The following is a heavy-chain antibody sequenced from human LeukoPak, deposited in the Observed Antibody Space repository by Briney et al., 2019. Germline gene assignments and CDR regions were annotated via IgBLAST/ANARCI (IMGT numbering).Heavy chain of an antibody. CDR1: GFTFSSYG. CDR2: ISYDGSNK. J-gene: IGHJ4*02. CDR3: AKDFAGAVADL. V-gene: IGHV3-30*18. D-gene: IGHD6-19*01. Sequence: GRSLRLFCAASGFTFSSYGMHWVRQAPGKGLEWVAVISYDGSNKYYADSVKGRFTISRDNSKNTLYLQMNSLRAEDTAVYYCAKDFAGAVADLWGQGTLVTVSS.